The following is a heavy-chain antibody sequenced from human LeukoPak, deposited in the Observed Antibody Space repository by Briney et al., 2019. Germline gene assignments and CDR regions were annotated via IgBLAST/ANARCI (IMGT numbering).Heavy chain of an antibody. J-gene: IGHJ4*02. D-gene: IGHD3-10*01. V-gene: IGHV3-11*04. CDR1: GFTFSDYY. CDR2: ITNSGSTI. CDR3: AKDLAVRGDY. Sequence: GGSLRLSCAASGFTFSDYYMSWIRQAPGRGLEWVSYITNSGSTIYYADSVKGQFTISRDNSKNTLHLQMNSLRAEDTAVYYCAKDLAVRGDYWGQGTLVTVSS.